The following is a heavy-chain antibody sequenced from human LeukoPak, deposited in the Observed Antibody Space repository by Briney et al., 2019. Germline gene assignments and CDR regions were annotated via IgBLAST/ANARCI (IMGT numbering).Heavy chain of an antibody. V-gene: IGHV4-59*01. CDR3: ARGCNSATCPVDY. Sequence: TPSETLSLTCTVSGGSISTFYWSWIRQPPGKGLEWIGYIYYSGSTNYNPSLKSRVTISVDTSKNQFSLKLSSVTAADTAVYYCARGCNSATCPVDYWGQGTLVTVSS. CDR1: GGSISTFY. J-gene: IGHJ4*02. CDR2: IYYSGST. D-gene: IGHD2-2*01.